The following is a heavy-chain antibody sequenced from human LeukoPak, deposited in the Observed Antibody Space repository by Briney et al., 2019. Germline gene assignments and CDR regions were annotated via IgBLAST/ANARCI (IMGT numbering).Heavy chain of an antibody. D-gene: IGHD4-17*01. Sequence: GGSLRLSCAASGFTFSNAWMSWVRQAPGKGLEWVGRIKSKTDGGTTDYAAPVKGRFTISRDDSKNTLYLQMISLKTEDTAVYYCTTALYGDYAVDYWGQGTLVTVSS. CDR2: IKSKTDGGTT. CDR3: TTALYGDYAVDY. V-gene: IGHV3-15*01. CDR1: GFTFSNAW. J-gene: IGHJ4*02.